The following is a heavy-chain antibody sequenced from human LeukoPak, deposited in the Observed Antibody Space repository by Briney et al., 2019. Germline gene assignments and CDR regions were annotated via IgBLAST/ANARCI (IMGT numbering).Heavy chain of an antibody. V-gene: IGHV3-21*01. Sequence: GGSLRLSCAASGFTFSSYSMNWVRQAPGKGLEWVSSISSSSYIYYADSVKGRFTISRDNAKNSLYLQMNSLRAEDTAVYYCARDRTLAGTGRLDYWGQGTLVTVSS. CDR3: ARDRTLAGTGRLDY. J-gene: IGHJ4*02. D-gene: IGHD6-13*01. CDR2: ISSSSYI. CDR1: GFTFSSYS.